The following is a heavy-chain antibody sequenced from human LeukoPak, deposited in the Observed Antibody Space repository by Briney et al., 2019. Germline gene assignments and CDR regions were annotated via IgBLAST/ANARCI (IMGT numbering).Heavy chain of an antibody. J-gene: IGHJ6*02. D-gene: IGHD3-10*01. CDR2: ISAYNGNT. Sequence: ASVKVSCKASGYTFTSYGISWVRQAPGQGLEWMGWISAYNGNTNYAQKLQGRVTMTTDTSTSTAYMELRSLRSDDTAVYYCARGARPYYYGSGSYCNPRDPYGMDVWGQGTTVTVSS. CDR1: GYTFTSYG. V-gene: IGHV1-18*01. CDR3: ARGARPYYYGSGSYCNPRDPYGMDV.